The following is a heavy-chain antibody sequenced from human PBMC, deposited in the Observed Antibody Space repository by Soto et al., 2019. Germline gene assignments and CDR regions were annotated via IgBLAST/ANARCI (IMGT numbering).Heavy chain of an antibody. CDR3: ARNLVHTYMTARFNY. J-gene: IGHJ4*02. D-gene: IGHD1-20*01. CDR1: GYSFLNYW. CDR2: IYPGDSDA. Sequence: GESLKISCKTSGYSFLNYWIGWVRQMPGKGLEWMGIIYPGDSDARYSPSFQGQVTISADKSISTVYLQWSSLKASDTAMCYCARNLVHTYMTARFNYWGQGTQVTVSS. V-gene: IGHV5-51*01.